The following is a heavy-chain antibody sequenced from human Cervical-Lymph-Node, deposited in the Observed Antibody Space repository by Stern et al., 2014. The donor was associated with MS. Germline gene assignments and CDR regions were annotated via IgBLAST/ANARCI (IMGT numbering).Heavy chain of an antibody. Sequence: EVQLVESGGGLVKPGGSLRLSCAASGFTFSSYSMNWVRQATGKGLEWVSSISSSSSYIYYADSVKGRFTISRDNAKNSLYLQMNSLRAEDTAVYYCARAYCGGDCYFDYWGQGTLVTVSS. CDR3: ARAYCGGDCYFDY. D-gene: IGHD2-21*02. CDR1: GFTFSSYS. V-gene: IGHV3-21*02. CDR2: ISSSSSYI. J-gene: IGHJ4*02.